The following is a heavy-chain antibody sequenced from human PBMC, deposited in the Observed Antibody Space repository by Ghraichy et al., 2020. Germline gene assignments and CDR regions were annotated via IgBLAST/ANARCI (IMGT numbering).Heavy chain of an antibody. CDR1: GYTFTSYD. CDR2: MNPNSGNT. J-gene: IGHJ5*02. V-gene: IGHV1-8*01. Sequence: ASVKVSCKASGYTFTSYDINWVRQATGQGLEWMGWMNPNSGNTGYAQKFQGRVTMTRNTSISTAYMELSSLRSEDTAVYYCAAGVSYGYGYWFDPWGQGTLVTVSS. CDR3: AAGVSYGYGYWFDP. D-gene: IGHD5-18*01.